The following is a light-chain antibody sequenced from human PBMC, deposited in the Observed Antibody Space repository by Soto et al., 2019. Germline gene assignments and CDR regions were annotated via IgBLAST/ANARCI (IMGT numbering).Light chain of an antibody. CDR1: SSDVGGYHY. Sequence: QSALTQPRSVSGSPGQSVTLSCTGTSSDVGGYHYVSWYQHHPGKAPKIIIYDVNKRPSGVPDRFSGSKSGNTASLTISGLQTEDEADYYCCSYAGSYTLFFGGGTKLTVL. CDR3: CSYAGSYTLF. J-gene: IGLJ2*01. CDR2: DVN. V-gene: IGLV2-11*01.